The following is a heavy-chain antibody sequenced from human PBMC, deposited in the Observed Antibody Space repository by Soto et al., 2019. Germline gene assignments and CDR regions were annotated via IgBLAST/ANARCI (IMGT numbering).Heavy chain of an antibody. D-gene: IGHD3-16*02. J-gene: IGHJ6*02. CDR3: ARDRSRVHYGMDV. CDR2: IIPIFGTA. Sequence: SVKVSCKASGGTFSSYAISWVRQAPGQGLEWMGGIIPIFGTANYAQKFQGRVTITADKSTSTAYMELSSLSAADTAVYYCARDRSRVHYGMDVWGLGTTVTVSS. V-gene: IGHV1-69*06. CDR1: GGTFSSYA.